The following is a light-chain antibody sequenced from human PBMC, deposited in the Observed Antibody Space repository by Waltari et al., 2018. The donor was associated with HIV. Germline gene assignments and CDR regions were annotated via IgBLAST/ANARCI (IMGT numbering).Light chain of an antibody. V-gene: IGLV1-47*01. CDR3: AVWDDSLSGWV. CDR2: RHD. CDR1: SSNIGSNY. Sequence: QSVLTQPPSASGPPGQRVTIPCSGSSSNIGSNYLYWYQQVPGATPKLLIYRHDQRPSGVPDRFSGSKSGTSASLAISGLRSEDEADYYCAVWDDSLSGWVFGGGTKLTVL. J-gene: IGLJ3*02.